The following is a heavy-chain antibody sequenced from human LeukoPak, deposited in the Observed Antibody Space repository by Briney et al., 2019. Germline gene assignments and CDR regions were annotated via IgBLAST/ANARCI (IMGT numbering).Heavy chain of an antibody. J-gene: IGHJ4*02. CDR3: ARDSNDILTAEVRQGDY. CDR2: VSYDGSNK. Sequence: PGGSLRLSCAASGFTFSSYSMNWVRQAPGKGLEWVAVVSYDGSNKYYADSVKGRFTISRDNSKNTLYLQMNSLRAEDTAVYYCARDSNDILTAEVRQGDYWGQGTLVTVSS. CDR1: GFTFSSYS. D-gene: IGHD3-9*01. V-gene: IGHV3-30-3*01.